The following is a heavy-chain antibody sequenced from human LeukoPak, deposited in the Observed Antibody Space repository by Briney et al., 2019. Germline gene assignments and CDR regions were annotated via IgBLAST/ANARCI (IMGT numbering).Heavy chain of an antibody. CDR1: GFTFSSYA. CDR2: IIDDGHTT. D-gene: IGHD3-16*01. J-gene: IGHJ4*02. Sequence: GGSLRLSCAASGFTFSSYAMSWVRQAPGKGLEWVSLIIDDGHTTSYADSVKGRFTISRDNSKNTLFLQMNSLRAEDTAVYYCAKYGGHPLPHYYLDYWGQVTQVTVSS. V-gene: IGHV3-23*01. CDR3: AKYGGHPLPHYYLDY.